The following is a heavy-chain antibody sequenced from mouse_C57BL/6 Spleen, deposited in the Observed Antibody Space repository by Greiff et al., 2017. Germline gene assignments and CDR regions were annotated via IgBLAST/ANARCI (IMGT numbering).Heavy chain of an antibody. CDR2: IYPGDGDT. D-gene: IGHD1-1*01. CDR1: GYAFSSYW. CDR3: AREFTTVVALRRDVDV. V-gene: IGHV1-80*01. J-gene: IGHJ1*03. Sequence: QVQLQQSGAELVKPGASVKISCKASGYAFSSYWMNWVKQRPGKGLEWIGQIYPGDGDTNYNGKFKGKATLTADKSSSTAYMQLSSLTSEDSAVYFCAREFTTVVALRRDVDVWGTGTTVTVSS.